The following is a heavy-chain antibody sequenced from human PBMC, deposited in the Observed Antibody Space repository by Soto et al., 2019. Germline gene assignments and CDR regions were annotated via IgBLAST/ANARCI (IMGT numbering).Heavy chain of an antibody. Sequence: QVQLVESGGGLVKPGGSLRLSCAASGFTFSDYYMSWIRQAPGKGLEWVSYISSSGSTIYYADSVKGRFTISRDNAKNSLFLQMNSLRAEDTAVYYCARVVVVPAANKDAFDIWGQGRVVTVSS. CDR1: GFTFSDYY. D-gene: IGHD2-2*01. CDR2: ISSSGSTI. V-gene: IGHV3-11*01. J-gene: IGHJ3*02. CDR3: ARVVVVPAANKDAFDI.